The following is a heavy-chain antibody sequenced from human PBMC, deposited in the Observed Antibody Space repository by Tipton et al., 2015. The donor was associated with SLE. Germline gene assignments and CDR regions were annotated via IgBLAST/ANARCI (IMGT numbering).Heavy chain of an antibody. V-gene: IGHV4-4*07. CDR2: IYTSGST. CDR1: GGSISNYY. Sequence: TLSLTCTVSGGSISNYYWSWIRQPAGKGLEWIGRIYTSGSTNYNPPLKSRVTMSVDTSKNQFSLKLSSVTAADTAVYYCARDHSVAGPFDYWGQGTLVTVSS. CDR3: ARDHSVAGPFDY. D-gene: IGHD6-19*01. J-gene: IGHJ4*02.